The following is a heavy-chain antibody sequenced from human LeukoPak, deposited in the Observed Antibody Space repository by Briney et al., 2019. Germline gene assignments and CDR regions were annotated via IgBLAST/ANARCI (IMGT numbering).Heavy chain of an antibody. V-gene: IGHV5-51*01. J-gene: IGHJ5*02. Sequence: AGSLQISCKGSGSIFTSDWIGWVRQLPGKGLEWMGIIYPGDSGTRYSPSFQGQVTISADKSSSTAYLQWSSLKASDTAMYYCARRDSLNWFDPWGQGTLVTVSS. D-gene: IGHD2-21*01. CDR3: ARRDSLNWFDP. CDR2: IYPGDSGT. CDR1: GSIFTSDW.